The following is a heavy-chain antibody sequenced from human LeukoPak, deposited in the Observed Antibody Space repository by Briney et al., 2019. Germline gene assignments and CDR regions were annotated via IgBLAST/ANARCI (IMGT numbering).Heavy chain of an antibody. V-gene: IGHV3-7*01. CDR3: ARVSGYCSSTSCPIQYYYGMDV. Sequence: GGSLRLSCAASGFTFSRFWMTWVRQSPGKGLEWVTNINQDGSEKYYVDSVKGRFTISRDNAKNSLYLQMNSLRAEDTAVYYCARVSGYCSSTSCPIQYYYGMDVWGQGTTVTVSS. CDR2: INQDGSEK. D-gene: IGHD2-2*03. CDR1: GFTFSRFW. J-gene: IGHJ6*02.